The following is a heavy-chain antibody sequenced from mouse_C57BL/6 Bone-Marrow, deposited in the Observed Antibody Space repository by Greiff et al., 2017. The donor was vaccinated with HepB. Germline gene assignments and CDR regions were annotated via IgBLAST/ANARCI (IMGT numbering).Heavy chain of an antibody. Sequence: EVMLVESGEGLVKPGGSLKLSCAASGFTFSSYAMSWVRQTPEKRLEWVAYISSGGDYIYYADTVKGRFTISRDNARNTLYLQMSSLKSEDTAMYYCTRAYGSYYAMDYGGQGTSVTVSS. V-gene: IGHV5-9-1*02. CDR2: ISSGGDYI. CDR1: GFTFSSYA. D-gene: IGHD1-1*01. CDR3: TRAYGSYYAMDY. J-gene: IGHJ4*01.